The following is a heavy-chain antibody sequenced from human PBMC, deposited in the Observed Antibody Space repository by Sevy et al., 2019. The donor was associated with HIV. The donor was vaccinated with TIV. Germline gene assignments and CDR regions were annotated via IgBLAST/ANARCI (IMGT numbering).Heavy chain of an antibody. V-gene: IGHV3-21*01. D-gene: IGHD3-9*01. CDR1: GFTFSSYS. CDR3: AREYYDILTGYQGGHYYGMDV. CDR2: ISSSSSYI. Sequence: GGSLRLSCAASGFTFSSYSMNWVRQAPGKGLEWVSSISSSSSYIYYADSVKGRFTISRDNAKNSLYLQMNSLRAEGTAVYYCAREYYDILTGYQGGHYYGMDVWGQGTTVTVSS. J-gene: IGHJ6*02.